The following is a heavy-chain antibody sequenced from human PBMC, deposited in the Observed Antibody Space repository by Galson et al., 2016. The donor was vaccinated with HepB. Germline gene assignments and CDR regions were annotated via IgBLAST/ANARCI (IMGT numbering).Heavy chain of an antibody. CDR3: ERDRGGGGFLDY. V-gene: IGHV3-30*04. D-gene: IGHD2-15*01. Sequence: SLRLSCAASGFTFDTYSMHWVRQAPGKRLEWVAVLSHNGRLKYFADTVKGRFTISRDNSKNTVSLQMDFLRVEETGLYYCERDRGGGGFLDYWGQGTLITVSS. J-gene: IGHJ4*02. CDR1: GFTFDTYS. CDR2: LSHNGRLK.